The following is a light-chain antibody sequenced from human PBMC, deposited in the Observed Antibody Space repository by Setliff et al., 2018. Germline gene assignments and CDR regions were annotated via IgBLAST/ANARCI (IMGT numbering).Light chain of an antibody. CDR2: EVT. J-gene: IGLJ1*01. V-gene: IGLV2-14*01. Sequence: QSVLTQPAPVSGSPGQSITISCSGTIGDVGAYDFVSWYQHHPGKAPKLVIYEVTNRPSGISNRFSGSKSGNSASLIISGLQAEDEADYYCSAYTSSSTYVFGTGTK. CDR1: IGDVGAYDF. CDR3: SAYTSSSTYV.